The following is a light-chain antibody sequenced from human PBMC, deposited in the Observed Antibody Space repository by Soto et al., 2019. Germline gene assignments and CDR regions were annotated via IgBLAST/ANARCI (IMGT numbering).Light chain of an antibody. CDR3: QQYYGTPYT. J-gene: IGKJ2*01. V-gene: IGKV3-11*01. CDR1: QSVSGS. Sequence: EIVLTQSPAILSLSPGEKATLSCRASQSVSGSLGWYQQKPGQAPRLIIYDASVRATGIPARFSGSGSGTDFTLTISSLEPEDFAVYYCQQYYGTPYTFGQGTKLEI. CDR2: DAS.